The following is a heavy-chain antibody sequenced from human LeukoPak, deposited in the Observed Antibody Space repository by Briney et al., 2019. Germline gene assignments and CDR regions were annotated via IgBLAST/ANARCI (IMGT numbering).Heavy chain of an antibody. CDR1: GGTFSSYA. Sequence: WASVKVSCKASGGTFSSYAISWVRQAPGQGLEWMGGIIPIFGTANYALKFQGRVTITADESTSTAYMELSSLRSEDTAVYYCARDSRRDGYNAWGQGTLVTVSS. D-gene: IGHD5-24*01. CDR3: ARDSRRDGYNA. V-gene: IGHV1-69*13. CDR2: IIPIFGTA. J-gene: IGHJ5*02.